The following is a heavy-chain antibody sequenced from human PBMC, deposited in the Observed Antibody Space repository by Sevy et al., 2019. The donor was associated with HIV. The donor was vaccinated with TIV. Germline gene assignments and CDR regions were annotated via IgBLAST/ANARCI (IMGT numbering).Heavy chain of an antibody. D-gene: IGHD1-1*01. J-gene: IGHJ1*01. CDR3: AFERLSSDVAEYFQN. CDR1: GFTFNRYS. Sequence: GGSLRLSCAASGFTFNRYSMYWVRQAPGKGLEWVATISFDATNKHYPDSVKGRFTISRDNFQNSLFLQMDSLRPEDTAVYYCAFERLSSDVAEYFQNWGQSTLVTVSS. V-gene: IGHV3-30-3*01. CDR2: ISFDATNK.